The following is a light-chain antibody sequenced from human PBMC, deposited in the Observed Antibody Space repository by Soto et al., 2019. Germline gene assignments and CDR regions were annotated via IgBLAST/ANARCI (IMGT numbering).Light chain of an antibody. CDR3: QQYNNWPPIT. V-gene: IGKV3-15*01. Sequence: ERVMTQSPVTLSVSPGESVTLSFRASQSVGTNLAWYQQKPGQAPSLLISGASTRASGIPARFSGSGSGTEFTLTSSSLQSEDFALYYCQQYNNWPPITFGQGTRLEIK. J-gene: IGKJ5*01. CDR1: QSVGTN. CDR2: GAS.